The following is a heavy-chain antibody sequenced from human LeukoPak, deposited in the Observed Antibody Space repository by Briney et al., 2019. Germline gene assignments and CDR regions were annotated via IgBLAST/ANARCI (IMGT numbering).Heavy chain of an antibody. J-gene: IGHJ4*02. V-gene: IGHV3-21*01. CDR1: GLTFSSYS. CDR3: ARARYGDYLFDY. CDR2: ISSSSSYI. D-gene: IGHD4-17*01. Sequence: GGSLRLSCAASGLTFSSYSMNWVRQAPGKGLEWVSSISSSSSYIYYADSVRGRFTISRDNAKNSLYLQMNSLRAEDTAVYYCARARYGDYLFDYWGQGTLVTVSS.